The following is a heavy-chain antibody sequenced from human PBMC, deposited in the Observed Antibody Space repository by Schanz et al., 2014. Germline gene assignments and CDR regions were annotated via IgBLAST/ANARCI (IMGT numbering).Heavy chain of an antibody. Sequence: QVQLVQSGAEVKKPGASVRVSCKASGYSFTTYDVNWVRQATGQGLEWMGIINPSGGSTSYAQKFQGRVTMTRDTSTTTVYMELRGLRSDDTAVYYCARETTIITGGAFDVWGQGTMVTVSS. V-gene: IGHV1-46*01. CDR2: INPSGGST. CDR1: GYSFTTYD. D-gene: IGHD3-9*01. CDR3: ARETTIITGGAFDV. J-gene: IGHJ3*01.